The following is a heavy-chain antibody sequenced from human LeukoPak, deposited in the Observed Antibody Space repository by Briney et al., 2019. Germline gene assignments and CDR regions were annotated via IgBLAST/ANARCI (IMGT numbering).Heavy chain of an antibody. V-gene: IGHV3-30*04. D-gene: IGHD5-12*01. CDR3: ARDIVASKREYYFDY. Sequence: GRSLRLSCAASGFSSSNYALHWVRQTPGKGLEWVALISYDGSKKYYADSVRGRFTISRDNSKSTLFLQMNSLRADDTAVYYCARDIVASKREYYFDYWGQGTLVTVSS. J-gene: IGHJ4*02. CDR2: ISYDGSKK. CDR1: GFSSSNYA.